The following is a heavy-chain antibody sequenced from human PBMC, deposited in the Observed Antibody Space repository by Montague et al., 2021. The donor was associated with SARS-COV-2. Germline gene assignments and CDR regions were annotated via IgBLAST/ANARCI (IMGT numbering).Heavy chain of an antibody. D-gene: IGHD5-12*01. J-gene: IGHJ5*02. V-gene: IGHV4-39*01. CDR1: GGSISSGSYY. CDR3: ARLDAGWLRRDNWFDP. CDR2: IYYSGST. Sequence: SETRSLTCTVSGGSISSGSYYWGWIRQPPGKGLERIGSIYYSGSTYYNPSLKSRVTISVDTSKNQFSLKLSSVTAADTAVYYCARLDAGWLRRDNWFDPWGQGTLVTVSS.